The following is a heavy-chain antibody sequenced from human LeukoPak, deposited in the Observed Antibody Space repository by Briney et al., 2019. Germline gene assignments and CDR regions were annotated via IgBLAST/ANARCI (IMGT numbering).Heavy chain of an antibody. D-gene: IGHD2-2*01. CDR2: INWSGGST. CDR3: ARVPITSPFYFDY. CDR1: GFAFDEHG. Sequence: GGSLRLSCTASGFAFDEHGMSWVRQVPGKGLEWVSGINWSGGSTGYADPLRGRFTISRDNAKNSLYLQMDSLRAEDTALYYCARVPITSPFYFDYWGQGTLVTVSS. V-gene: IGHV3-20*04. J-gene: IGHJ4*02.